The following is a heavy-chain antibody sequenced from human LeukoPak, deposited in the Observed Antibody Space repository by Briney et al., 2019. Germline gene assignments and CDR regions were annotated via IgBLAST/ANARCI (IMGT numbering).Heavy chain of an antibody. D-gene: IGHD6-19*01. Sequence: SETLSLTCTVSGGSISGYYCSWVRQPPGKGLEWIGEINHSGSTNYNPSLKSRVTISVDTSKNQFSLRLSSVTAADTAVYYCARVLEGSSGQHWYFDLWGRGTLVTVSS. CDR1: GGSISGYY. CDR3: ARVLEGSSGQHWYFDL. J-gene: IGHJ2*01. CDR2: INHSGST. V-gene: IGHV4-34*01.